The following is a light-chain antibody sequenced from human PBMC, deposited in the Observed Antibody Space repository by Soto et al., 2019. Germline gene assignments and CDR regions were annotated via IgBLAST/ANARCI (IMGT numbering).Light chain of an antibody. CDR2: KDS. CDR1: ALRKQY. J-gene: IGLJ1*01. CDR3: QSADSSGTDV. Sequence: SYELTQPPSVSVSPLQTARVTCSGDALRKQYAYWYQQKPGQAPGRVIYKDSERPSGLPERFSGSSSGTTVTLRMSGVQGEDEADYSCQSADSSGTDVFGPGTQVTVL. V-gene: IGLV3-25*02.